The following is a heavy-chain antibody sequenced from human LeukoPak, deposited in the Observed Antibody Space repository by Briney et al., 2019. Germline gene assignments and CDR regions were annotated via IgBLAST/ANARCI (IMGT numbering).Heavy chain of an antibody. Sequence: GGSLRLSCAASGFTFSSYSMNWVRQAPGKGLEWVSYISSSSSTIYYADSVKGRFTISRDNAKNSLYLQMNSLRAEDTAVYYCARSAYDFWSGYYYYYMDVWGKGTTVTVSS. V-gene: IGHV3-48*01. CDR3: ARSAYDFWSGYYYYYMDV. CDR1: GFTFSSYS. CDR2: ISSSSSTI. D-gene: IGHD3-3*01. J-gene: IGHJ6*03.